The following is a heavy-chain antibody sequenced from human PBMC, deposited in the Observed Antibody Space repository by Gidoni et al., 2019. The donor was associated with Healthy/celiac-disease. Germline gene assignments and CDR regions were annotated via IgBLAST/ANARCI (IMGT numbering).Heavy chain of an antibody. CDR3: ARQDLMTLPYYSGYEKSYYFDY. CDR1: GGSISSSSYY. J-gene: IGHJ4*02. Sequence: QLQLQESGPGLVKPSETLSLTCTVSGGSISSSSYYWGWIRQPPGKGLEWIGSIYYSGSTYYNPSLKSRVTISVDTSKNQFSLKLSSVTAADTAVYYCARQDLMTLPYYSGYEKSYYFDYWGQGTLVTVSS. CDR2: IYYSGST. D-gene: IGHD5-12*01. V-gene: IGHV4-39*01.